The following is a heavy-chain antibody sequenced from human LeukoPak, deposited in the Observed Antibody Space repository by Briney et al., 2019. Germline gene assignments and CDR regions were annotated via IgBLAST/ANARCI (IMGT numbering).Heavy chain of an antibody. Sequence: ASVKVSCKATGYTFTNYYMHWGRQAPGQGLEWMGWINPNSGGTNSAQKFQGRVTMTRDTSISTAYMELSRLTSDDTAVYYCARDSDPTYYFGSGSYHSYWGQGTLVTVSS. D-gene: IGHD3-10*01. V-gene: IGHV1-2*02. CDR3: ARDSDPTYYFGSGSYHSY. J-gene: IGHJ4*02. CDR1: GYTFTNYY. CDR2: INPNSGGT.